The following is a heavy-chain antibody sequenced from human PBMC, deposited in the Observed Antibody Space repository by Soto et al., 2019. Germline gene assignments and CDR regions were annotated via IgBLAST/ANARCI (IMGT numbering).Heavy chain of an antibody. CDR1: GFTFDDYT. V-gene: IGHV3-43*01. Sequence: PGGSLRLSCAASGFTFDDYTMHWVRQAPGKGLEWVSLISWDGGSTYYADSVKGRFTISRDNSKNSLYLQMNSLRTEDTALYYCAKDIKQAGGWGYYYGMDVWGQGTTVTVSS. CDR3: AKDIKQAGGWGYYYGMDV. D-gene: IGHD6-19*01. CDR2: ISWDGGST. J-gene: IGHJ6*02.